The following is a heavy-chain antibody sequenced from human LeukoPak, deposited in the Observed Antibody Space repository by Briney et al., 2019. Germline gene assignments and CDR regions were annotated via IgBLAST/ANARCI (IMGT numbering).Heavy chain of an antibody. Sequence: PGGSLRLSCAASGFTFSDYRMHWVRQAPGKGLVWVSSISSSSSYIYYADSVKGRFTISRDNAKNSLYLQMNSLRAEDTAVYYCASTFGADAFDIWGQGTMVTVSS. CDR3: ASTFGADAFDI. CDR2: ISSSSSYI. CDR1: GFTFSDYR. D-gene: IGHD2/OR15-2a*01. J-gene: IGHJ3*02. V-gene: IGHV3-21*01.